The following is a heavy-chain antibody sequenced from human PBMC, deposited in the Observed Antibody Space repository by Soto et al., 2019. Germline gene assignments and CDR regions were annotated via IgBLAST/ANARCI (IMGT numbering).Heavy chain of an antibody. CDR3: ARSLTTRYYYGMDV. J-gene: IGHJ6*01. D-gene: IGHD4-4*01. Sequence: QVQLVESGGGVVQPGRSLRLSCAASGFTFSSYAMHWVRQAPGKGLEWVAVISYDGSNKYYADSVKGRFTISRDNSKNTLYLQVNSLRAEDTAVYYCARSLTTRYYYGMDVW. CDR2: ISYDGSNK. V-gene: IGHV3-30-3*01. CDR1: GFTFSSYA.